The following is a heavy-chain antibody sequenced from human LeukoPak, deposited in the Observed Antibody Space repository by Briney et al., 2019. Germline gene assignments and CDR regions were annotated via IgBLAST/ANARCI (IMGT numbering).Heavy chain of an antibody. Sequence: PSGTLSLTCTISGGSISSSNWWSWVRQPPGKGLEWIGEIYHSGSTNYNPSLKSRVTISVDKSKNQFSLKLSSVTAADTAVYCCARRNVDTVMVAFYYGMDVWGQGTTATVSS. CDR1: GGSISSSNW. V-gene: IGHV4-4*01. J-gene: IGHJ6*02. CDR3: ARRNVDTVMVAFYYGMDV. CDR2: IYHSGST. D-gene: IGHD5-18*01.